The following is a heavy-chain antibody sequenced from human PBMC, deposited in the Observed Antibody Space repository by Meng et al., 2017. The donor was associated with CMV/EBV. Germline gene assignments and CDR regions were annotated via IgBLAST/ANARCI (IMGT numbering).Heavy chain of an antibody. D-gene: IGHD6-13*01. CDR3: ARVLSLVAAAGPYYFDY. J-gene: IGHJ4*02. CDR2: IYYSGST. Sequence: SETLSLTCTVSGGSISSSSYYWGWIRQPPGKGLEWIGSIYYSGSTYYNPSLTSRVTISVDTSKNQFSLKLSSVTAADTAVYYCARVLSLVAAAGPYYFDYWGQGTLVTVSS. V-gene: IGHV4-39*07. CDR1: GGSISSSSYY.